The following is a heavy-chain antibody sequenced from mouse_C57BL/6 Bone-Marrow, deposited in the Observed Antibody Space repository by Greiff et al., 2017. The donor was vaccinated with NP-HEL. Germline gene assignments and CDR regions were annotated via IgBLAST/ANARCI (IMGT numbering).Heavy chain of an antibody. V-gene: IGHV5-6*01. CDR2: ISSGGSYT. D-gene: IGHD2-4*01. J-gene: IGHJ1*03. CDR1: GFTFSSYG. Sequence: VQLQESGGDLVKPGGSLKLSCAASGFTFSSYGMSWVRQTPDKRLEWVATISSGGSYTYYPDSVKGRFTISRDNAKNTLYLQMSSLKSEDTAMYYCASYDYDRDFDVWGTGTTVTVSS. CDR3: ASYDYDRDFDV.